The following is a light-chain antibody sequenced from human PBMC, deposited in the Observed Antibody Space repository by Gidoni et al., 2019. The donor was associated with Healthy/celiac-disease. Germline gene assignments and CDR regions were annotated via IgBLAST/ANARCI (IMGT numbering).Light chain of an antibody. J-gene: IGKJ1*01. CDR2: WAS. CDR3: QQYYSTPWT. Sequence: DIVLTQSPDSLAVSLGERATINCKSSQSVLYSSNNKHYLAWYQQKPGQPPKLLIYWASTRESGVPDRSSGSGSGTDFTLTISSLQAEDVAVYYCQQYYSTPWTFGQGTKVEIK. V-gene: IGKV4-1*01. CDR1: QSVLYSSNNKHY.